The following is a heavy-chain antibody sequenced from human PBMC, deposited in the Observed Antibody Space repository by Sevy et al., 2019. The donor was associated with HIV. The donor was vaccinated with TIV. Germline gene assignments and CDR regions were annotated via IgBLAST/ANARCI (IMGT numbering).Heavy chain of an antibody. D-gene: IGHD6-13*01. CDR1: GFTFSSYD. CDR3: AKDLEQQLGPDY. CDR2: ISPTGGTT. Sequence: GGSLRLSCAASGFTFSSYDMSWVRQAPGKGLEWVSGISPTGGTTHYEESVKGRFIISRDNSKKTLFLQMNSLRAEDSALYYCAKDLEQQLGPDYWGQGTQVTVS. V-gene: IGHV3-23*01. J-gene: IGHJ4*02.